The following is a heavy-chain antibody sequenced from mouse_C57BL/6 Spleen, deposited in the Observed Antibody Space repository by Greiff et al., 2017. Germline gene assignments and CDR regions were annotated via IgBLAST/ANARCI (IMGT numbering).Heavy chain of an antibody. CDR1: GYTFTSYW. J-gene: IGHJ4*01. CDR3: ARGGGLRRGVYYAMDY. Sequence: VQLQQPGAELVKPGASVKMSCKASGYTFTSYWITWVKQRPGQGLEWIGDIYPGSGSTNYNEKFKSKATLTVDTSSSTAYMQLSSLTSEDSAVYYCARGGGLRRGVYYAMDYWGQGTSVTVSS. D-gene: IGHD2-4*01. CDR2: IYPGSGST. V-gene: IGHV1-55*01.